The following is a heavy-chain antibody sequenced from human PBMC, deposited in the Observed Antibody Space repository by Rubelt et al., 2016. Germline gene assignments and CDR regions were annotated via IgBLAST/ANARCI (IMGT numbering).Heavy chain of an antibody. D-gene: IGHD4-11*01. V-gene: IGHV1-18*01. CDR2: ISAYNGNT. CDR3: ARGARRYSMDPRNAFDI. CDR1: GYTLTELS. J-gene: IGHJ3*02. Sequence: QGQLVQSGAEVKKPGASVKVSCKVSGYTLTELSMHWVRQAPGKGLEWMGWISAYNGNTNYAQKSKGRGTRTTETSTSTSYMELRSLRSDDTAVYYCARGARRYSMDPRNAFDIWGQGTMVTVSS.